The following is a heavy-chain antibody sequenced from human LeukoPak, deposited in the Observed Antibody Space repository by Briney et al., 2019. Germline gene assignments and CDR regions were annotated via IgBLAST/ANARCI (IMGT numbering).Heavy chain of an antibody. J-gene: IGHJ6*03. CDR2: IFYSGST. D-gene: IGHD5-18*01. CDR1: GGSISTSNYY. Sequence: PSETLSLTCTVSGGSISTSNYYWGWIRQPPGKGLEWIGNIFYSGSTYYSPSLKSRVTISLDTSRNQFSLKLTSVTAADTAVYYCARTTEGGYTYGYFYYYYMDVWGKGTTVTISS. V-gene: IGHV4-39*07. CDR3: ARTTEGGYTYGYFYYYYMDV.